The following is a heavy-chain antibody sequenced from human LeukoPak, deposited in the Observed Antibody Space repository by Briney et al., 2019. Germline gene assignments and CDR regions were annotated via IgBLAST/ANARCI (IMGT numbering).Heavy chain of an antibody. V-gene: IGHV3-9*01. Sequence: GGSLRLSCAASGFTLDDYAMHWVRQAPGKGLEWVSGISWKSGSIGYADSVKGRFTISRDNAKNSLYLQMNSLRAEDTALYYCAKDESHSSWTSRFYYYAMDVWGQGTTVTVSS. J-gene: IGHJ6*02. D-gene: IGHD6-13*01. CDR2: ISWKSGSI. CDR3: AKDESHSSWTSRFYYYAMDV. CDR1: GFTLDDYA.